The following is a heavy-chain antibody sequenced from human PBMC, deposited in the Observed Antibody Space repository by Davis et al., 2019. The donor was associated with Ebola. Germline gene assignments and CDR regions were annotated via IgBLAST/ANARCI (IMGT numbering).Heavy chain of an antibody. CDR1: GFTFSSSA. CDR3: VPLSGSYSDY. CDR2: ISSNGGST. Sequence: GESLKISCSASGFTFSSSAMHWVRQAPGKGLEYVSAISSNGGSTYYADSVKGRFTISRDNSKNTLYLQMSSLSAEDTAVYYCVPLSGSYSDYWGQGTLVTVSS. V-gene: IGHV3-64D*08. D-gene: IGHD1-26*01. J-gene: IGHJ4*02.